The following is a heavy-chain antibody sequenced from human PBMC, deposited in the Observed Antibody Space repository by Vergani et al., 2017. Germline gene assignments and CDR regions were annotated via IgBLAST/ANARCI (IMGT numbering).Heavy chain of an antibody. CDR2: ITYNGGRT. CDR3: AKDYNIMGALHY. V-gene: IGHV3-23*01. D-gene: IGHD5-12*01. Sequence: EVQLLESGGRLVQPGGSLRLSCATSGFTFSSYAMSWVRQAPGKGLEWVSTITYNGGRTYYADSVTGRFTISRDNSKNTLFLQLKTLRAEDTGVYYCAKDYNIMGALHYWGQGTLVAVSS. CDR1: GFTFSSYA. J-gene: IGHJ4*02.